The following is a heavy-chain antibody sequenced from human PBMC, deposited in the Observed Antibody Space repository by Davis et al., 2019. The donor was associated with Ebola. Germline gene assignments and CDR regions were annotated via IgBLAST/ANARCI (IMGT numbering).Heavy chain of an antibody. Sequence: ASVKVSCKASGYTFTTYIITWVRQAPGQGLEWMGWIAVYNEDTKYAHEIQGRVTMTTDISTDTVYMDLRGLRSDDTAVYFCARIAAESDYGMDVWGQGTTVTVSS. CDR3: ARIAAESDYGMDV. J-gene: IGHJ6*02. D-gene: IGHD6-13*01. CDR2: IAVYNEDT. V-gene: IGHV1-18*01. CDR1: GYTFTTYI.